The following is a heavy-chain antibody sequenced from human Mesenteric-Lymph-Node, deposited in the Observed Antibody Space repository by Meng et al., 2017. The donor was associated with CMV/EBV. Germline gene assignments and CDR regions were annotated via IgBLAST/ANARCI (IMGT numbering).Heavy chain of an antibody. V-gene: IGHV3-13*01. D-gene: IGHD2-15*01. CDR2: IGTAGDT. CDR1: GLTFSSHD. J-gene: IGHJ3*02. Sequence: GESLKISCAASGLTFSSHDMHWVRQATGKGLEWVSAIGTAGDTYYPGSVKGRFTISREDAKNSLYLQMNSLRAADTAVYYCARGGIWGSPDAFDIWGQGTMVTVSS. CDR3: ARGGIWGSPDAFDI.